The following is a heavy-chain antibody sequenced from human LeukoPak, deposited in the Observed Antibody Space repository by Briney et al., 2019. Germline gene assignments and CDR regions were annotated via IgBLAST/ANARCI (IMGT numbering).Heavy chain of an antibody. J-gene: IGHJ5*02. CDR1: GYTFTGYY. V-gene: IGHV1-2*02. CDR2: INPNSGGT. Sequence: ASVKVSCKASGYTFTGYYMHWVRQAPGQGLEWMGWINPNSGGTNYAQKFQGRVTMTRDTSISTAYMELSRLRSDDTAVYYCARVSRLLWFGESHPPGWFDPWGQGTLVTVSS. CDR3: ARVSRLLWFGESHPPGWFDP. D-gene: IGHD3-10*01.